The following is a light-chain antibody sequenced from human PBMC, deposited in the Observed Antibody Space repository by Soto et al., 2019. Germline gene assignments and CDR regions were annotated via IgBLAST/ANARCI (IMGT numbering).Light chain of an antibody. J-gene: IGKJ1*01. CDR3: QQYYSTLWT. V-gene: IGKV4-1*01. CDR1: QSVLYSSNNKNY. CDR2: WAS. Sequence: DIVMTQSPDSLAVSLGERATIICKSSQSVLYSSNNKNYLAWYQQKPGQPPKLLIYWASTRESGVPDRFSGSGSGTDFTLTISSLQAEDVAVYYCQQYYSTLWTFGQGTKVEIK.